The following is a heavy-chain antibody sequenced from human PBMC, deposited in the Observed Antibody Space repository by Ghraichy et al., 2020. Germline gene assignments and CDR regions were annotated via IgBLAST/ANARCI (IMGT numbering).Heavy chain of an antibody. J-gene: IGHJ5*02. CDR2: ITSGSTI. V-gene: IGHV3-48*02. CDR3: AREGSEVSMAGRREPFDP. CDR1: GFSFSTYT. Sequence: GGSLRLSCAASGFSFSTYTMNWVRQAPGKGLEWVSYITSGSTIDYADSVKGRFTISRDNAKNSLYLQLNSLRDEDTAVYYCAREGSEVSMAGRREPFDPWGQRALVTVSS. D-gene: IGHD6-6*01.